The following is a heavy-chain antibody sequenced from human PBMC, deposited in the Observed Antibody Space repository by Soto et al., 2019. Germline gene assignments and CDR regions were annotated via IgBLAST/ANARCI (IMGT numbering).Heavy chain of an antibody. Sequence: LKISCQSSGYTFSNFWIGWVRQLPGKGLEWMGIIYPGDHETRYSPSFHGKVTISADMSINTAYLQWNSLEASDTAFYFCARSPRSSPYFDYWGQGALVTVS. D-gene: IGHD6-13*01. CDR3: ARSPRSSPYFDY. J-gene: IGHJ4*02. CDR2: IYPGDHET. V-gene: IGHV5-51*01. CDR1: GYTFSNFW.